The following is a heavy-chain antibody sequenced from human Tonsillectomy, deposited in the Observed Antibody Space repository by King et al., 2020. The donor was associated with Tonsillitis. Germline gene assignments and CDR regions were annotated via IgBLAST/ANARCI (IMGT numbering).Heavy chain of an antibody. Sequence: VQLQESGPGLVKPSDTLSLTCTVSGGSFSTYYWSWVRQAPGKGLEWIGYVFHGGSFNYNPSLKSRLSISIDTSTNHFSLRLSSVTAADTAVYYCARKFGGTFDPWGQGTLVTVSS. D-gene: IGHD4-23*01. V-gene: IGHV4-59*07. CDR2: VFHGGSF. CDR3: ARKFGGTFDP. CDR1: GGSFSTYY. J-gene: IGHJ5*02.